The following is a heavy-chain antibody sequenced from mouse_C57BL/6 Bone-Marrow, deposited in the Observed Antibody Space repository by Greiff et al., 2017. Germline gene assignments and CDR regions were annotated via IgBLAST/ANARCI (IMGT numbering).Heavy chain of an antibody. J-gene: IGHJ1*03. D-gene: IGHD2-5*01. CDR3: ARPYYSNYWYCDV. CDR2: IYPGSGST. V-gene: IGHV1-55*01. Sequence: QVQLQQPGAELVKPGASVKMSCKASGYTFPSYWITWVKQRPGQGLEWIGDIYPGSGSTNYNEKFKSKATLTVDTSSSTAYMQLSSLTSEDAAVYYCARPYYSNYWYCDVWGTGTTVTVSS. CDR1: GYTFPSYW.